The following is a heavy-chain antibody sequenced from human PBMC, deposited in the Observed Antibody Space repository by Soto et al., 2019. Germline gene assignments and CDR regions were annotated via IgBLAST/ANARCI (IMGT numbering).Heavy chain of an antibody. J-gene: IGHJ6*02. CDR2: ISYDGDNK. Sequence: QVQLVESGVGVVQPGRSLRLSCAASGFTFSYHALNWVRQAPGKGLEWVAVISYDGDNKYIAESVKGRFTISRDNSKHTASLQMNRPRPEDTAMYWCARVTTTSDFSAMDVWGQGTTVTVSS. V-gene: IGHV3-30-3*01. D-gene: IGHD3-3*01. CDR3: ARVTTTSDFSAMDV. CDR1: GFTFSYHA.